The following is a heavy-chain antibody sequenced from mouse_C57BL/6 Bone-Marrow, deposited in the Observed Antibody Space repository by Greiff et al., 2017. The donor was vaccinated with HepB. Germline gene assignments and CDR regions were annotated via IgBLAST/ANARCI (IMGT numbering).Heavy chain of an antibody. D-gene: IGHD1-1*01. CDR3: ARRTIYYYGSSPYYFDY. J-gene: IGHJ2*01. CDR1: GYTFTSYG. CDR2: IYPRSGNT. V-gene: IGHV1-81*01. Sequence: QVQLKESGAELARPGASVKLSCKASGYTFTSYGISWVKQRTGQGLEWIGEIYPRSGNTYYNEKFKGKATLTADKSSSTAYMELRSLTSEDSAVYFCARRTIYYYGSSPYYFDYWGQGTTLTVSS.